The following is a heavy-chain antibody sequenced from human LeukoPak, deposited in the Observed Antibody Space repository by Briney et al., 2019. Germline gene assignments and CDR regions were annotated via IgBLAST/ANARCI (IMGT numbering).Heavy chain of an antibody. CDR3: AKDSALYYIDV. CDR1: GVTFSNYA. D-gene: IGHD3-16*01. CDR2: ISGSGDST. J-gene: IGHJ6*03. Sequence: GGSLRLSCAASGVTFSNYAMRCVRQAPGKGLEWVSGISGSGDSTYYADSVKGRFTISRDNSKNTLYLQMNSLRAEDTAVYYCAKDSALYYIDVWGKGTTVIISS. V-gene: IGHV3-23*01.